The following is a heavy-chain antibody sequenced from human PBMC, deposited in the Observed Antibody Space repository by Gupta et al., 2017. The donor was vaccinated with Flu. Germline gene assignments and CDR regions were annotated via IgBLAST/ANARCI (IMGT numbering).Heavy chain of an antibody. CDR1: VG. Sequence: VGVGWIRQPPGKALEWLALIYWSDDKRYSPSLKSRLTITKDTSKNQVVLTMTNMGPADTATYFCAHRPDGVQYDSTGYYVSWGQGTLVTVSS. CDR3: AHRPDGVQYDSTGYYVS. J-gene: IGHJ5*02. V-gene: IGHV2-5*01. CDR2: IYWSDDK. D-gene: IGHD3-22*01.